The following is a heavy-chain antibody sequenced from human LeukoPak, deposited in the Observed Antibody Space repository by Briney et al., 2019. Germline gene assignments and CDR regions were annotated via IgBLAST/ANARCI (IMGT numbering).Heavy chain of an antibody. D-gene: IGHD1-26*01. CDR3: ARRPRNSGTYDGPPGLDY. V-gene: IGHV4-34*01. CDR1: GFTFTSYW. Sequence: GSLRLSCAASGFTFTSYWMSWVRQPPGKGLEWIGEINHSGTTNYNPSLKSRVTISVDTSKNQFSLKLRSVTAADTAVYYCARRPRNSGTYDGPPGLDYWGQGTLVTVSS. J-gene: IGHJ4*02. CDR2: INHSGTT.